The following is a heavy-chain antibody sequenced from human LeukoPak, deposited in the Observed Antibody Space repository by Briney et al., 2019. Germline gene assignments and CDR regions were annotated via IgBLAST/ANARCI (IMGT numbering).Heavy chain of an antibody. D-gene: IGHD5-18*01. CDR3: TGGGDSNVDTAMVSYYFDY. J-gene: IGHJ4*02. V-gene: IGHV3-48*02. Sequence: AGSLRLSCAASGFTFSSYWMSWVRQAPGKGLEWVSYISSSSSTIYYADSVKGRFTISRDNAKNSLYLQMNSLRDEDTAVYYCTGGGDSNVDTAMVSYYFDYWGQGTLVTVSS. CDR2: ISSSSSTI. CDR1: GFTFSSYW.